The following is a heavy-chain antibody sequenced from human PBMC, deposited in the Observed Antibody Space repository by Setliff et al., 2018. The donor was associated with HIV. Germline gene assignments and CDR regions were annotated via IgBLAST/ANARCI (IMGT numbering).Heavy chain of an antibody. Sequence: SGPTLVNPTQTLTLTCTFSGFSLSTSGVGVGWIRQSPGKALEWLAFIYWDDDKRYSQSLKTRLTISKDTSKNQVVLTMTNMDPVDTATYYCARTLTNFWSGYYQTDWGQGTLVTVSS. J-gene: IGHJ4*02. D-gene: IGHD3-3*01. CDR3: ARTLTNFWSGYYQTD. V-gene: IGHV2-5*02. CDR2: IYWDDDK. CDR1: GFSLSTSGVG.